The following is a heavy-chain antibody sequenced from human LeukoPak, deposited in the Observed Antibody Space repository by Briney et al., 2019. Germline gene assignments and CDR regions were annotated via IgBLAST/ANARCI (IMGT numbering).Heavy chain of an antibody. V-gene: IGHV3-11*06. CDR1: GFTFSDPY. D-gene: IGHD1-26*01. CDR3: VWGSYFDY. CDR2: ISGSGTDI. J-gene: IGHJ4*02. Sequence: GGSLRLSCEASGFTFSDPYMSWIRQAPGKGLECLSYISGSGTDINYADSVRGRFTISRDNAKNSLYLQMNSLRAEDTAVYYCVWGSYFDYWGQGTLVTVSS.